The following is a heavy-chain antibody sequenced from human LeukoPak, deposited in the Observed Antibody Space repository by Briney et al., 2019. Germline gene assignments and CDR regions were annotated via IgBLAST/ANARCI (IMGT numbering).Heavy chain of an antibody. CDR1: GFTFNNYA. D-gene: IGHD4-23*01. V-gene: IGHV3-23*01. CDR3: AKDERRGTVVVWDY. Sequence: PGGSLRLSCVASGFTFNNYAMSWVRQAPGKGLEWVSAISGSGGSTFYADSVKGRFTISRDNSKNTLYLQMNSLRAEDTAVYYCAKDERRGTVVVWDYWGQGTLVTVSS. CDR2: ISGSGGST. J-gene: IGHJ4*02.